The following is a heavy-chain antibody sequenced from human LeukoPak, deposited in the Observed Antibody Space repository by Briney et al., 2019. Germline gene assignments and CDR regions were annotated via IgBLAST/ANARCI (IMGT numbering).Heavy chain of an antibody. D-gene: IGHD3-9*01. V-gene: IGHV4-34*10. CDR1: GESLSNYY. Sequence: SETLSLTCAVYGESLSNYYWSWIRQPPGKGLEWIGEINHYGSTNYNPSLKSRITISVDTSKNQFYLKLSSVTAADTAVYYCGRAVGSFDWLPLFDYWGQGTLVTVSS. J-gene: IGHJ4*02. CDR3: GRAVGSFDWLPLFDY. CDR2: INHYGST.